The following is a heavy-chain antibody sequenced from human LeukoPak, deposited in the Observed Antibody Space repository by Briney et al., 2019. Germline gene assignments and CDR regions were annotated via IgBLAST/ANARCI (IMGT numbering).Heavy chain of an antibody. V-gene: IGHV1-69*01. J-gene: IGHJ6*03. CDR1: GGTFSSYA. Sequence: GASVKVSCKASGGTFSSYAISWVRQAPGQGLEWMGGIIPIFGTANYAQKFQGRVTITADESTSTAYMELSSLRSEDTAVYYCARDPYSGNYGNDYYYYMDVWGKGTTVTISS. D-gene: IGHD1-26*01. CDR2: IIPIFGTA. CDR3: ARDPYSGNYGNDYYYYMDV.